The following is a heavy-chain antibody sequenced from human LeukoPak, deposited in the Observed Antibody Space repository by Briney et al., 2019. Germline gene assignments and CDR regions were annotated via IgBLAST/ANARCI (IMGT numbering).Heavy chain of an antibody. J-gene: IGHJ4*02. CDR1: GYSISSGYY. V-gene: IGHV4-38-2*02. Sequence: SETLSLTCTVSGYSISSGYYWGWIRQPPGKGLEWIGSIYHSGSTYYNPSLKSRVTISVDTSKNQFSLKLSSVTAADTAVYYCARGAVDTDYYFDYWGQGTLVTVSS. D-gene: IGHD5-18*01. CDR2: IYHSGST. CDR3: ARGAVDTDYYFDY.